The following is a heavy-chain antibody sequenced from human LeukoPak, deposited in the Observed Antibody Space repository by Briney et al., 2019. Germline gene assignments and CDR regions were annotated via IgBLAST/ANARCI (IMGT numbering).Heavy chain of an antibody. CDR1: GFPFDDYA. J-gene: IGHJ6*02. Sequence: GGSLRLSCTASGFPFDDYAMNWVRQAPGKGLEWVSLISGDGGRTFHADSVQGRFSISRDNSKNSLYLQMNSLRTEDTALYYCACVYRYGYLTSSGMDVWGRGTSVTVSS. V-gene: IGHV3-43*02. CDR2: ISGDGGRT. D-gene: IGHD5-18*01. CDR3: ACVYRYGYLTSSGMDV.